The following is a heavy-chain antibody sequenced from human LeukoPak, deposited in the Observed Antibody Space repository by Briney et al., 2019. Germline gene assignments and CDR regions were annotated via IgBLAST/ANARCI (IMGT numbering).Heavy chain of an antibody. CDR3: ASDRDIVVVVADPATFDY. CDR1: GFTFSSYA. V-gene: IGHV3-30*04. D-gene: IGHD2-15*01. J-gene: IGHJ4*02. Sequence: GRSLRLSCAASGFTFSSYAMHWVRQAPGKGLEWVAVISYDGSNKYYADSVKGRFTISRDNSKNTLYLHMNSLRAEDTAVYYCASDRDIVVVVADPATFDYWGQGTLVTVSS. CDR2: ISYDGSNK.